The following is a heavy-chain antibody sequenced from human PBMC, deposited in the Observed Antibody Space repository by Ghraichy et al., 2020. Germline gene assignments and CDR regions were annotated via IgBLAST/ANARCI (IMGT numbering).Heavy chain of an antibody. D-gene: IGHD3-22*01. Sequence: ASVKVSCKASGYTFTSYAMHWVRQAPGQRLEWMGWINAGNGNTKYSQKFQGRVTITRDTSASTAYMELSSLRSEDTAVYYCARYPYDSSGYYVYYFDYWGQGTLVTVSS. CDR3: ARYPYDSSGYYVYYFDY. J-gene: IGHJ4*02. CDR1: GYTFTSYA. CDR2: INAGNGNT. V-gene: IGHV1-3*01.